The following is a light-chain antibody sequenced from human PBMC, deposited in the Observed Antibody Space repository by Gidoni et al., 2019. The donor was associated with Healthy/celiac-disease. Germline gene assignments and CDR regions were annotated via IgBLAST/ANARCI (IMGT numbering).Light chain of an antibody. CDR2: AAS. CDR1: QSIRSY. Sequence: DSQMTQSPSSLSASVGDRVTITCRASQSIRSYLNWYQQKPGKAPKLLIYAASSLQSGVPSRFSGSGSGTDFTLTISSLQPEDFATDYCQQSYSTPWTFXXXTKVEIK. J-gene: IGKJ1*01. CDR3: QQSYSTPWT. V-gene: IGKV1-39*01.